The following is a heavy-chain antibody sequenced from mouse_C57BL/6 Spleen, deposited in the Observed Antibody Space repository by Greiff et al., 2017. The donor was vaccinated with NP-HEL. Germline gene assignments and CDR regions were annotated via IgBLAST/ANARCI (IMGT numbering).Heavy chain of an antibody. J-gene: IGHJ4*01. CDR3: ARKYDYDGPSYAMDY. Sequence: VKLVESGPGLVAPSQSLSITCTVSGFSLTSYAISWVRQPPGKGLEWLGVIWTGGGTNYNSALKSRLSISKDNSKSQVFLKMNSLQTDDTARYYCARKYDYDGPSYAMDYWGQGTSVTVSS. V-gene: IGHV2-9-1*01. CDR2: IWTGGGT. D-gene: IGHD2-4*01. CDR1: GFSLTSYA.